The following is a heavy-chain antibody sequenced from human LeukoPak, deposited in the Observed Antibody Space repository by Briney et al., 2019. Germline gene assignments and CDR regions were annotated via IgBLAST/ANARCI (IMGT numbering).Heavy chain of an antibody. CDR1: GFTISSNS. D-gene: IGHD3-16*01. CDR3: VRGGSPANYYYMDV. CDR2: IFGGGST. Sequence: GGSLRLSCVASGFTISSNSMNWVRQAPGKGLVWVSVIFGGGSTYYADFVKGRFSISRDNSKNTLYVQMNSLRVEDTAVYYCVRGGSPANYYYMDVWGKGTTVTV. J-gene: IGHJ6*03. V-gene: IGHV3-66*02.